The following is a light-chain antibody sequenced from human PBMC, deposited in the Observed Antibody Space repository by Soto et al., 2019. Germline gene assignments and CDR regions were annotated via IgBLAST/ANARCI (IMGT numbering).Light chain of an antibody. Sequence: EIVLTQSPATLSSFPGDRVTLSCRASQYINTRLAWYQHRPGQAPRLLIYQTSIRAAGIPARFSASGSGTDFTLTISRLEPEDFAVYCCQQYGSSPRTFGQGTKVDIK. CDR1: QYINTR. CDR3: QQYGSSPRT. V-gene: IGKV3-20*01. CDR2: QTS. J-gene: IGKJ1*01.